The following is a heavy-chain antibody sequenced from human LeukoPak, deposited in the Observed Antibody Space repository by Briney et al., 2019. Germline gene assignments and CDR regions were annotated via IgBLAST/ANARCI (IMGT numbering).Heavy chain of an antibody. CDR2: INPNSGGT. CDR1: GYTFTCYY. Sequence: ASVKVSCKASGYTFTCYYMHWVRQAPGQGLEWMGWINPNSGGTNYAQKFQGRVTMTRDTSISTAYMELSRLRSDDTAVYYCARDGWDRHPDYGDYEARYKRWFDPWGQGTLVTVSS. D-gene: IGHD4-17*01. J-gene: IGHJ5*02. CDR3: ARDGWDRHPDYGDYEARYKRWFDP. V-gene: IGHV1-2*02.